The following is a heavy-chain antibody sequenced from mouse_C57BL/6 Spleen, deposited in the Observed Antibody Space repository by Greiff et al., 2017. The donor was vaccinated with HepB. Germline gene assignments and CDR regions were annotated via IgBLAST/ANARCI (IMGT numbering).Heavy chain of an antibody. J-gene: IGHJ1*03. CDR1: GYTFTEYT. Sequence: VQLQQSGAELVKPGASVKLSCKASGYTFTEYTIHWVKQRSGQGLEWIGWFYPGSGSIKYNEKFKDKATLTADKSSSTVYMELSRLTSEDSAVYFCARHEGYYYGSSWGYFDVWGTGTTVTVSS. D-gene: IGHD1-1*01. CDR3: ARHEGYYYGSSWGYFDV. CDR2: FYPGSGSI. V-gene: IGHV1-62-2*01.